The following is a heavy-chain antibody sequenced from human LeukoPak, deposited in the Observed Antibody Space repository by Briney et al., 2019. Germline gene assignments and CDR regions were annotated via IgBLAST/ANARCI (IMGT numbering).Heavy chain of an antibody. J-gene: IGHJ5*02. CDR1: GFTFDDYT. V-gene: IGHV3-74*01. D-gene: IGHD2-15*01. Sequence: GGSLRLSCAASGFTFDDYTMHWVRQAPGKGLVWVSRINSDGSSTSYADSVKGRFTISRDNAKNTLYLQMNSLRAEDTAVYYCARGYCSGGSCYSWDRSNWFDPWGQGTLVTVSS. CDR2: INSDGSST. CDR3: ARGYCSGGSCYSWDRSNWFDP.